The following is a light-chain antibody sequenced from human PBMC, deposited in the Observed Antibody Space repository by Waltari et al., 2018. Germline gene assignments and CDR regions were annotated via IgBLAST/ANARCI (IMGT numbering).Light chain of an antibody. Sequence: SFDLTQPPSVSVSPDPTATTTSPVDKLGVNTACWYHKKPGQSPVLVIYQDTKRPSAIPERFSGSKSGNTATLTISGTQAVDEADYYCQAWDSSTYVFGTGTKVTVL. CDR3: QAWDSSTYV. CDR2: QDT. CDR1: KLGVNT. J-gene: IGLJ1*01. V-gene: IGLV3-1*01.